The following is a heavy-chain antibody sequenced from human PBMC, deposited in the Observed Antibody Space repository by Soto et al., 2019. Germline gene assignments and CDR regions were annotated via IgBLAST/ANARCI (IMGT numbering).Heavy chain of an antibody. CDR1: GDSVSSNSAA. Sequence: SQTLSLTCAISGDSVSSNSAAWNWIRQSPSRGLEWLGRTYYRSKWYNDYAVSVKSRITINPDTSKNQFSLQLNSVTPEDTAVYYCASILALTTRYCSGGSCYSGAFDIWGQGTMVTVSS. CDR2: TYYRSKWYN. D-gene: IGHD2-15*01. V-gene: IGHV6-1*01. CDR3: ASILALTTRYCSGGSCYSGAFDI. J-gene: IGHJ3*02.